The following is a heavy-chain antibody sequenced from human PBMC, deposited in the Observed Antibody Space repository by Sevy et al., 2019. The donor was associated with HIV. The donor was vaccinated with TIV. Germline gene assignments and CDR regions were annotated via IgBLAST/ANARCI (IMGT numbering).Heavy chain of an antibody. J-gene: IGHJ6*02. D-gene: IGHD2-15*01. CDR2: INPDSGGT. CDR1: GSTFTGNY. Sequence: ASVKVSCKASGSTFTGNYIHWVRQAPGQGLEWMGWINPDSGGTNYAQKFQGRVTMTRHTSISIAYMELSRLRYDDTAVYYCANRGKLLGMDVWGQGTTVTVSS. CDR3: ANRGKLLGMDV. V-gene: IGHV1-2*02.